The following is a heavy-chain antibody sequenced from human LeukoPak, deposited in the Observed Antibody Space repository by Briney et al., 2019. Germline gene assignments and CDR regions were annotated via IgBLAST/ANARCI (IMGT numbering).Heavy chain of an antibody. CDR1: GGTFSSYA. J-gene: IGHJ4*02. V-gene: IGHV1-69*04. CDR2: IIPILGIA. Sequence: ASVKVSCKASGGTFSSYAISWVRQAPGQGLEWMGRIIPILGIANYVQKFQGRVTITADKSTSTAYMELSSLRSEDTAVYYCARMGCGGDCYSIDYWGQGTLVTVSS. D-gene: IGHD2-21*02. CDR3: ARMGCGGDCYSIDY.